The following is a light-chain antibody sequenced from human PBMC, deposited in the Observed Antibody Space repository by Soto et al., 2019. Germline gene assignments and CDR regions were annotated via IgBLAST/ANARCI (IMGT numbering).Light chain of an antibody. CDR3: QEYYTTPPT. Sequence: DIVMTQSPDSLAVSLGERATINCKSSQSVLYSSTNKNYLAWYQQKPGQPPKLLIYWASTRQSGVPDRFSGSGSGTDFTLTISSLQAEDVAVYYCQEYYTTPPTFGPGTKVGIK. J-gene: IGKJ3*01. CDR2: WAS. V-gene: IGKV4-1*01. CDR1: QSVLYSSTNKNY.